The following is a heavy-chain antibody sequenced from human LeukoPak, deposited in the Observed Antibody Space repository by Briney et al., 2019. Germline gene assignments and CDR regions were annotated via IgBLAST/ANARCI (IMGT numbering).Heavy chain of an antibody. Sequence: SETLSLTCAVYGGAFSGYYWSWIRQPPGKGLEWIGEINHRGSTNYNPSLKSRVTISVDTSKNQFSLTLSSVTAADTAVYYCARGGYCSSSTCFGGGFARWGQGTLVTVSS. D-gene: IGHD2-2*01. CDR3: ARGGYCSSSTCFGGGFAR. V-gene: IGHV4-34*01. CDR2: INHRGST. J-gene: IGHJ5*02. CDR1: GGAFSGYY.